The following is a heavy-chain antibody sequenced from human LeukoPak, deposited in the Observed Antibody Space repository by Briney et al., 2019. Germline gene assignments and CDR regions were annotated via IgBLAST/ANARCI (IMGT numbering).Heavy chain of an antibody. Sequence: PGGSLRLSCVVYGFNFCSYAMPWVRQAPGKGLEWVAVIPYDGRNKYYADSVKGRFTISRDNSKTTLYLQMNSLRAEDTAVYYGAKDGIRWGRYYTDVWGKGTTVTVSS. V-gene: IGHV3-30*04. CDR2: IPYDGRNK. CDR1: GFNFCSYA. D-gene: IGHD2-21*02. J-gene: IGHJ6*03. CDR3: AKDGIRWGRYYTDV.